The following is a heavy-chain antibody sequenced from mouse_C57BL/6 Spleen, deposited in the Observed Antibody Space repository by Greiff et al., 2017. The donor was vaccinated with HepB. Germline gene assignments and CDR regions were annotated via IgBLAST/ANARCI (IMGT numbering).Heavy chain of an antibody. V-gene: IGHV3-6*01. CDR2: ISYDGSN. CDR1: GYSITSGYY. D-gene: IGHD2-2*01. CDR3: ARGGYDGYYFDY. J-gene: IGHJ2*01. Sequence: VQLKESGPGLVKPSQSLSLTCSVTGYSITSGYYWNWIRQFPGNKLEWMGYISYDGSNNYNPSLKNRISITRDTSKNQFFLKLNSVTTEDTATYYCARGGYDGYYFDYWGQGTTLTVSS.